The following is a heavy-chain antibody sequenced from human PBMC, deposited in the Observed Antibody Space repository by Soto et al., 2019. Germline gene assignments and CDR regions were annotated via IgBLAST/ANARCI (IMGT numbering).Heavy chain of an antibody. Sequence: SETLSLTCTVSGDSISSGGHFWTWIRQHPGKGLEWIGYIYHSGATYYNPSLKSQVTISIDTSQNQFSLELNSVTAADTAVYYCARHPGGHPYNSFDPWGQGTLAT. CDR1: GDSISSGGHF. CDR2: IYHSGAT. CDR3: ARHPGGHPYNSFDP. V-gene: IGHV4-31*01. D-gene: IGHD3-10*01. J-gene: IGHJ5*02.